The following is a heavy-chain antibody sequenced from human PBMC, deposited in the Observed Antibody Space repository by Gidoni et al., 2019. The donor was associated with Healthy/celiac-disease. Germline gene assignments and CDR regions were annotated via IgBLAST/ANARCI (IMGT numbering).Heavy chain of an antibody. CDR3: ARQKRITMVRGVSNWFDP. D-gene: IGHD3-10*01. J-gene: IGHJ5*02. CDR1: GGSISSYY. V-gene: IGHV4-59*08. Sequence: QVQLQESGPGLVKPSETLSLTCTVSGGSISSYYWSWIRQPPGKGLEWIGYIYYSGSTNYNPSLKSRVTISVDTSKNQFSLKLSSVTAADTAVYYCARQKRITMVRGVSNWFDPWGQGTLVTVSS. CDR2: IYYSGST.